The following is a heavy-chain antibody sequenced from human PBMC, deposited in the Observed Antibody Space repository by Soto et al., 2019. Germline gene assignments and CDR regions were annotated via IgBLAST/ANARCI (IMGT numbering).Heavy chain of an antibody. CDR2: ISAYNGNT. CDR1: GYTFTSYG. CDR3: ARDDWDIVLVPAAMPYYYYYYGMDV. D-gene: IGHD2-2*01. Sequence: ASVKVSCKASGYTFTSYGISWVRQAPGQGLEWMGWISAYNGNTNYAQKLQGRVTMTTDTSTSTTYMELRSLRSDDTAVYYCARDDWDIVLVPAAMPYYYYYYGMDVWGQGTTVTVSS. V-gene: IGHV1-18*01. J-gene: IGHJ6*02.